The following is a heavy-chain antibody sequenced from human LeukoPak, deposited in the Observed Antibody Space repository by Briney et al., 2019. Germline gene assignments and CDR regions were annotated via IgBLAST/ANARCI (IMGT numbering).Heavy chain of an antibody. CDR1: GFTFSSYG. CDR2: ISYDGSNK. J-gene: IGHJ4*02. CDR3: ANGRTYFDY. Sequence: PGGSLRLSCAASGFTFSSYGMHWVRQAPAKGLEWVAVISYDGSNKYYTDSVKGRFTISRDNSKNTLYLQMNSLRSEDTAVYYCANGRTYFDYWGQGTLVTVSS. V-gene: IGHV3-30*18.